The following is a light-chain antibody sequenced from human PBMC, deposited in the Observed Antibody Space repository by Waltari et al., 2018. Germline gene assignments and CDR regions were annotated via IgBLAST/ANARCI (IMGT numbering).Light chain of an antibody. Sequence: DLQLTQSPSSVSASIVARVTIPCRSRHTTNNYLNWYHHKPGRAPKPLLFDVSNLENGVPSRFSGSGYGAEFTLIITSLQPEDVGTYYCHQSFTAPLTFGPGARVEIK. CDR2: DVS. CDR3: HQSFTAPLT. CDR1: HTTNNY. V-gene: IGKV1-39*01. J-gene: IGKJ3*01.